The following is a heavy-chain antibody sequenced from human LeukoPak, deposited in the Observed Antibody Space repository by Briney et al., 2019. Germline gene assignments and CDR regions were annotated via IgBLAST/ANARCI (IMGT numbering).Heavy chain of an antibody. CDR3: ARGVSYYYDSSGSPWDY. CDR1: GFTFSSYA. J-gene: IGHJ4*02. Sequence: PGGSLRLSCAASGFTFSSYAMHWVRQAPGKGLEWVAVISYDGSNKYYADSVKGRFTISRDNSKNTLYLQMNSLRAEDTAVYYCARGVSYYYDSSGSPWDYWGQGTLVTVSS. CDR2: ISYDGSNK. V-gene: IGHV3-30-3*01. D-gene: IGHD3-22*01.